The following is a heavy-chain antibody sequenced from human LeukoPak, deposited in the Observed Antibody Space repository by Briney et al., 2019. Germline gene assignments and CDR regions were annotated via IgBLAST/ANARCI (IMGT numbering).Heavy chain of an antibody. CDR2: INSDGSST. CDR1: GFTFSSYG. Sequence: GGSLRLSCAASGFTFSSYGMHWVRQAPGKGLVWVSRINSDGSSTSYADSVKGRFTISRDNANNTLYLQMNSLRAEDTAVYYCARDRGYGYLFEYWGQGALVTVSS. V-gene: IGHV3-74*01. D-gene: IGHD5-18*01. CDR3: ARDRGYGYLFEY. J-gene: IGHJ4*02.